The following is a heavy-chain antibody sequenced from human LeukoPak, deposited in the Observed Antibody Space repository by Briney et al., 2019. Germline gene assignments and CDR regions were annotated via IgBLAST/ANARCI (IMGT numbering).Heavy chain of an antibody. CDR1: GDSVSSGSYY. V-gene: IGHV4-61*01. J-gene: IGHJ4*02. D-gene: IGHD6-19*01. CDR2: IHYSGNT. CDR3: ARGGSGWTVFDY. Sequence: SETLSLTCTVSGDSVSSGSYYWSWIRQPPGTGLEWIGFIHYSGNTNYSPSLKSRVIISVDTSKIQFSLKLSSVTAADTAVYYCARGGSGWTVFDYWGQGTLVTVSS.